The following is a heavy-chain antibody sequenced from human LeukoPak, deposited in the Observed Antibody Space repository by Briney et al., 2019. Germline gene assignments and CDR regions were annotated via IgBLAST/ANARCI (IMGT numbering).Heavy chain of an antibody. Sequence: ASVKVSCKASGYTLTGYYMHWVRQAPGQGLEWMGWINPNSGGTNYAQKFQGRVTMTRDTSISTAYMELSRLRSDDTAVYYCAAAWQQLGHYYYGMDVWGQGTAVTVSS. J-gene: IGHJ6*02. D-gene: IGHD6-13*01. CDR3: AAAWQQLGHYYYGMDV. V-gene: IGHV1-2*02. CDR1: GYTLTGYY. CDR2: INPNSGGT.